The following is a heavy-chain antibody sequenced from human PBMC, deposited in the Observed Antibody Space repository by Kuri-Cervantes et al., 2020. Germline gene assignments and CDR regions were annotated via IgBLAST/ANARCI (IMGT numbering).Heavy chain of an antibody. CDR3: ARSRPRNRPCSSPSCLASGFFDV. V-gene: IGHV4-61*01. D-gene: IGHD2-2*01. J-gene: IGHJ6*04. Sequence: SETLSLTCTVSGGSVSSGTYYWSWIRQPPGKGLEWIGYIYHNWSTNYNPSLKSRVTISVDTSKKQFSLKLTSVTAADTAVYYCARSRPRNRPCSSPSCLASGFFDVWGKGTTVTVSS. CDR1: GGSVSSGTYY. CDR2: IYHNWST.